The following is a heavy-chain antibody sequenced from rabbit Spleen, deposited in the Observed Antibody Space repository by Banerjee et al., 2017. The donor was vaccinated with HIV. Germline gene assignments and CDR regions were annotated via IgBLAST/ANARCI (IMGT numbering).Heavy chain of an antibody. V-gene: IGHV1S40*01. CDR2: IDAGSSGFT. CDR3: ARVSETSGWGEDL. J-gene: IGHJ4*01. D-gene: IGHD4-1*01. Sequence: QSLEESGGGLVQPEGSLTLTCTASGISFGISDYMCWVRQAPGKGLEWIACIDAGSSGFTYHASWAKGRFTISKTSSTTVTLQMTSLTVADTATYFCARVSETSGWGEDLWGPGTLVTVS. CDR1: GISFGISDY.